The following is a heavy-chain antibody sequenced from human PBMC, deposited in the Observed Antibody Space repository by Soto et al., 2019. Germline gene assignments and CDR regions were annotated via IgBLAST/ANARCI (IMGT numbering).Heavy chain of an antibody. CDR2: IIPIFGTA. CDR3: AKGSTAARQGSLGPPGYGMDV. J-gene: IGHJ6*02. Sequence: GASVKVSCKASGGTFSSYAISWVRQAPGQGLEWMGGIIPIFGTANYAQKFQGRVTITADESTSTAYMELSSLRSEDTAVYYCAKGSTAARQGSLGPPGYGMDVWGQGTTVTVSS. CDR1: GGTFSSYA. D-gene: IGHD6-6*01. V-gene: IGHV1-69*13.